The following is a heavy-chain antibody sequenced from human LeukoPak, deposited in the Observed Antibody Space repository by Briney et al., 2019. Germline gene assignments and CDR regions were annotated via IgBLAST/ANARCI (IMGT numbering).Heavy chain of an antibody. D-gene: IGHD5-12*01. J-gene: IGHJ4*02. CDR2: IYYSGST. Sequence: SETLSLTCTVSGGSISSGGYYWSWIRQHPGKGLEWIGYIYYSGSTYYNPSLKSRVTISVDTSKNQFSLKLSSVTAADTAVYYCARARGVDIVATIPSFFDYWGQGTLVTVSS. V-gene: IGHV4-31*03. CDR3: ARARGVDIVATIPSFFDY. CDR1: GGSISSGGYY.